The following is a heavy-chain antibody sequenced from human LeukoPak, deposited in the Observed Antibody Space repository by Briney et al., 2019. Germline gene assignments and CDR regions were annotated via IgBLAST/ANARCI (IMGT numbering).Heavy chain of an antibody. CDR2: ISSSSSYI. V-gene: IGHV3-21*01. CDR3: AREGPYSSGLNFDY. Sequence: GGSLRLSCAASGFTFSSYSMNWVRQAPGKGLEWVSSISSSSSYIYYADSVKGRFTISRDNAKNSLYLQRNSLRAEDTAVYYCAREGPYSSGLNFDYWGQGTLVTVSS. J-gene: IGHJ4*02. D-gene: IGHD3-22*01. CDR1: GFTFSSYS.